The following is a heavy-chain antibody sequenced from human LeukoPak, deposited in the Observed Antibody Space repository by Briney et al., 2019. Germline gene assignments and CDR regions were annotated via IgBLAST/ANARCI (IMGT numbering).Heavy chain of an antibody. D-gene: IGHD2-2*01. CDR1: KFTFRSYW. J-gene: IGHJ6*04. CDR3: AREGIVVAPTAYYYYGLDV. Sequence: GGSLRLSCAASKFTFRSYWMSWVRQAPGKGLDWVANIKEDGSEKYYVDSVKGRFTISRDNAKNSLFLQMNSLRAEDTAVYYCAREGIVVAPTAYYYYGLDVWDKGTTVTVSS. V-gene: IGHV3-7*03. CDR2: IKEDGSEK.